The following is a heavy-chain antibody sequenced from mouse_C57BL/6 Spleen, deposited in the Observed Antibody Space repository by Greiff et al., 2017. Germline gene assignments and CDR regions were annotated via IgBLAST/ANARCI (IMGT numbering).Heavy chain of an antibody. D-gene: IGHD1-1*01. CDR3: ARGGADGSNPLDY. CDR2: IDPSDSYT. J-gene: IGHJ2*01. CDR1: GYTFTSYW. Sequence: QVQLQQSGAELVMPGASVKLSCKASGYTFTSYWMHWVKQRPGQGLEWIGEIDPSDSYTNYNQKFKGKSTLTVDKSSSTAYMQLSSLTSEDSAVYYCARGGADGSNPLDYWGQGTTLTVSS. V-gene: IGHV1-69*01.